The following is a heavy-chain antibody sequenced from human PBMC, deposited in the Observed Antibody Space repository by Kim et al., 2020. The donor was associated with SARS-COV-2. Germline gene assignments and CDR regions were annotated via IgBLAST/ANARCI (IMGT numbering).Heavy chain of an antibody. CDR3: TKGRSGSYILSGP. V-gene: IGHV3-30*02. Sequence: YADSVKGRFTISRDNSKNTLILQMNSLRAEDTAVYYCTKGRSGSYILSGPWGQGTLVTVSS. J-gene: IGHJ5*02. D-gene: IGHD3-10*01.